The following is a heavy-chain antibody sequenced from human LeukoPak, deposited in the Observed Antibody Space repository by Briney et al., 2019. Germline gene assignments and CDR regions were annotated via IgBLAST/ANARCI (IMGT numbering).Heavy chain of an antibody. CDR3: ARPLSSGSPQGLPTSPHLDY. D-gene: IGHD3-10*01. Sequence: GGSLRLSCAASGFIFNTYSMNWVRQAPGKGLEWASSISSTTSYIFHADSVKGRFTISRDNAKNSLYLQMTSLRAEDTAVYYCARPLSSGSPQGLPTSPHLDYWGQGTLVTVSS. CDR2: ISSTTSYI. V-gene: IGHV3-21*01. J-gene: IGHJ4*02. CDR1: GFIFNTYS.